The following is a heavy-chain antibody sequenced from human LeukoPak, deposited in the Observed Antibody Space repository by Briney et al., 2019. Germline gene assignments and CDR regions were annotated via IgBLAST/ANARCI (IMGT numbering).Heavy chain of an antibody. J-gene: IGHJ3*02. CDR1: GYTFTSYG. Sequence: GASVKVSCKASGYTFTSYGISWVRQAPGQGLEWMGGIIPIFGTANYAQKFQGRVTITTDESTSTAYMELSSLRSEDTAVYYCARDLPGGYDSSGYYSAFDIWGQGTMVTVSS. V-gene: IGHV1-69*05. D-gene: IGHD3-22*01. CDR3: ARDLPGGYDSSGYYSAFDI. CDR2: IIPIFGTA.